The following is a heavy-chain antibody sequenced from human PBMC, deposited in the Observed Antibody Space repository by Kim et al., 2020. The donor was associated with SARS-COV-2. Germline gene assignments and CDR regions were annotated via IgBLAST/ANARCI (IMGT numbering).Heavy chain of an antibody. CDR2: ISSSSSYI. Sequence: GGSLRLSCAASGFTFSSYSMNWVRQAPGKGLEWVSSISSSSSYIYYADSVKGRFTISRDNAKNSLYLQMNSLRAEDTAVYYCARGAENYDFWSTFDYWGQGTLVTVSS. CDR1: GFTFSSYS. J-gene: IGHJ4*02. D-gene: IGHD3-3*01. CDR3: ARGAENYDFWSTFDY. V-gene: IGHV3-21*01.